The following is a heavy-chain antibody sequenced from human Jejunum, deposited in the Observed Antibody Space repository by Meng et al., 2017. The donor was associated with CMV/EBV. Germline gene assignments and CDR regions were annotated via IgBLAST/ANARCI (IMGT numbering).Heavy chain of an antibody. CDR1: FPFSNYL. Sequence: FPFSNYLMHWVRQTPKGLEWVSRISGDGSSTAYADSVEGRFTISRDNAENTLFLQMDSLGAEDTAVYYCAREPYCSSTSCSRAFGPWGRGTLVTVSS. D-gene: IGHD2-2*01. V-gene: IGHV3-74*01. CDR3: AREPYCSSTSCSRAFGP. CDR2: ISGDGSST. J-gene: IGHJ5*02.